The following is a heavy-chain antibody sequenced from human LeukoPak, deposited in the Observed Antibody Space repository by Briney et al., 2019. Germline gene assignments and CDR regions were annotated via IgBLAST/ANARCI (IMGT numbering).Heavy chain of an antibody. V-gene: IGHV1-46*01. Sequence: GASVKVSCKASGYTFTGYYMHWVRQAPGQGLEWMGIINPSGGSTSYAQKFQGRVTMTRDMSTSTVYMELSSPRSEDTAVYYCAREAMVRGPRDAFDIWGQGTMVTVSS. J-gene: IGHJ3*02. CDR1: GYTFTGYY. CDR2: INPSGGST. CDR3: AREAMVRGPRDAFDI. D-gene: IGHD3-10*01.